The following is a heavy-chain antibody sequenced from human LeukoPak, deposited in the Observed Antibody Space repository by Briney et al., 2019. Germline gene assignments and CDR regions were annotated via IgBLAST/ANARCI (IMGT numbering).Heavy chain of an antibody. CDR2: IYPNNGAT. CDR1: GYTFTDSF. Sequence: ASVTVSCTASGYTFTDSFMHWVRQAPGQGPEWMGRIYPNNGATNYAQKFQGRVTMTSDPSLSAAYLELTSLTSDDTAVYYCAKAPPVGPTTSPDSWGQGTLVIVSS. V-gene: IGHV1-2*06. CDR3: AKAPPVGPTTSPDS. J-gene: IGHJ4*02. D-gene: IGHD1-26*01.